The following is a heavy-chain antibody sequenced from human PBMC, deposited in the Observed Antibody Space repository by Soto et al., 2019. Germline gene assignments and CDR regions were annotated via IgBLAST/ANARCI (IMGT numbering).Heavy chain of an antibody. J-gene: IGHJ6*02. V-gene: IGHV3-30*18. D-gene: IGHD2-2*02. CDR3: AKERGLYDPGNGMDV. CDR1: GYTFSSYG. Sequence: PGGSLRLSCAASGYTFSSYGMHWVRQAPGKGLEWVAFISYDGSNKYYADSVKGRFTISRDNSKNTLYLQMNSLRAEDTAVYYCAKERGLYDPGNGMDVWGQGTTVTVSS. CDR2: ISYDGSNK.